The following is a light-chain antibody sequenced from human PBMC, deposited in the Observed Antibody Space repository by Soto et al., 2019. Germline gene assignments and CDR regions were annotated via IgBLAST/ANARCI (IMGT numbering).Light chain of an antibody. CDR3: QQYGSSPPLT. V-gene: IGKV3-20*01. Sequence: EFVLTQSPGTLSLSPGERATLSCRASQSVSSSYLAWYQQKPGQAPRILIYGASTRATGIPDRFSGSGSGTAFTLTISRLEPEDFAVYYCQQYGSSPPLTFGGGTKVEIK. CDR2: GAS. CDR1: QSVSSSY. J-gene: IGKJ4*01.